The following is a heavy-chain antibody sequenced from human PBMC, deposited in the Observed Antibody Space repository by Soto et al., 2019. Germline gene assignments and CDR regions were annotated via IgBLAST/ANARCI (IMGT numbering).Heavy chain of an antibody. CDR2: IYHSGTT. Sequence: TLSLTCTVSVGSGGNDDYSWSWLRQPPGKGLEWIGYIYHSGTTYYNPSLTSRVTISVDGSNNQFSLKLTSMTAADTAVYYCATVIPATRYFAYWGQGILVTVSS. V-gene: IGHV4-30-2*01. CDR3: ATVIPATRYFAY. D-gene: IGHD2-15*01. J-gene: IGHJ4*02. CDR1: VGSGGNDDYS.